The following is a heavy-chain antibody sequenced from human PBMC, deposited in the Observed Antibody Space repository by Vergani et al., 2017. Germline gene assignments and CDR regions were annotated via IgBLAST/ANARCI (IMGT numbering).Heavy chain of an antibody. Sequence: QVQLVESGGGVVQPGRSLRLSCAASGFTFSSYGMHWVRQAPGKGLEWGAVISYDGSNKYYADSVKGRFTISRDNSKNTLYLQMNSLRAEDTAVYYCAKEGLGTRAFDIWGQGTMVTVSS. V-gene: IGHV3-30*18. CDR2: ISYDGSNK. CDR1: GFTFSSYG. D-gene: IGHD7-27*01. CDR3: AKEGLGTRAFDI. J-gene: IGHJ3*02.